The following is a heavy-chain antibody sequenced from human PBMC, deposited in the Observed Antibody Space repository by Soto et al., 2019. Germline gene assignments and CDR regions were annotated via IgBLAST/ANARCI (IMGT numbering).Heavy chain of an antibody. Sequence: ASVKVSCKASGYTFTSYDMNWVRQATGQGLEWMGWMNPNSGNTGYAQKFQGRVTMTRDTSTSTVYMELSSLRSEDTAVYYCARPAAPYYYDSSGYYYFDYWGQGTLVTVSS. V-gene: IGHV1-8*01. CDR1: GYTFTSYD. D-gene: IGHD3-22*01. CDR3: ARPAAPYYYDSSGYYYFDY. CDR2: MNPNSGNT. J-gene: IGHJ4*02.